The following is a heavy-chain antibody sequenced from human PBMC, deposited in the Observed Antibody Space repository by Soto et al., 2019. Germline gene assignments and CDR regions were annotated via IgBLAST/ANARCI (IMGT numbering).Heavy chain of an antibody. Sequence: SETLSLTCAVSGDSIIGSNWWTCVRQPPGKGLEWIGETYHRGSPNYNPSLKRRVTISVDKSKNQFSLMLNSVTAADTAVYFCARRKGTYNFDYWGQGTLVTVSS. CDR2: TYHRGSP. CDR3: ARRKGTYNFDY. CDR1: GDSIIGSNW. J-gene: IGHJ4*02. V-gene: IGHV4-4*02. D-gene: IGHD1-1*01.